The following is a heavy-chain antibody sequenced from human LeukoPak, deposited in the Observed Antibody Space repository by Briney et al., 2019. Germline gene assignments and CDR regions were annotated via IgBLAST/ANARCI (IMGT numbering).Heavy chain of an antibody. CDR3: ARDRWYGGNSYKYYYMDV. CDR1: GFTFSNYA. D-gene: IGHD1-26*01. J-gene: IGHJ6*03. Sequence: GGSLRLSCAASGFTFSNYAMSWVRQAPGKGLEWVANIKEDRSEKYYVDSVKGRFTISRDNAKNSLYLQVNSLRAEDTAVYYCARDRWYGGNSYKYYYMDVWGRGTTVTVSS. V-gene: IGHV3-7*01. CDR2: IKEDRSEK.